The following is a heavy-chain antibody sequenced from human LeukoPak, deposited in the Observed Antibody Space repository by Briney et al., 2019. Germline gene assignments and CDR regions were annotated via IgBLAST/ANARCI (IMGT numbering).Heavy chain of an antibody. Sequence: ASVKVSCKASGYTFTSYGISWVRQAPGQGLEWMGWISAYNGNTNYARKLQGRVTMTTDTSTSTAYMELRSLRSDDTAVYYCARDSNSSSWYSMDLIYYYGMDVWGQGTTVTVSS. J-gene: IGHJ6*02. CDR1: GYTFTSYG. V-gene: IGHV1-18*01. CDR2: ISAYNGNT. D-gene: IGHD6-13*01. CDR3: ARDSNSSSWYSMDLIYYYGMDV.